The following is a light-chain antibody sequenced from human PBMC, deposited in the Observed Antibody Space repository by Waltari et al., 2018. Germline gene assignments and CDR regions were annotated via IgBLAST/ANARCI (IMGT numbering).Light chain of an antibody. V-gene: IGKV3-15*01. CDR2: RAS. J-gene: IGKJ1*01. CDR3: QQYNNWRTT. Sequence: EVVVTQSPDTLSLSPGETATLPCRASQNVYTNIGWYQQKPGQPPRLLIYRASSRDTGVPARFSGSGSRTEFTLTINSLQSEDFAIYYCQQYNNWRTTFGQGTRVEI. CDR1: QNVYTN.